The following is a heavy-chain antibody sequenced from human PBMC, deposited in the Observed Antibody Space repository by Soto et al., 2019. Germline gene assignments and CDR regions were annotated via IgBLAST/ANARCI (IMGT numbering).Heavy chain of an antibody. D-gene: IGHD2-8*01. CDR2: IIPIFGTA. Sequence: QVQLVQSGAEVKKPGSSVKVSCKASGGTFSSYAISWVRQAPGQGLECMGGIIPIFGTANYAQKFQGRVTITADESTSTAYMELSSLRSEDTAIFYCAARLMGISNYFGMDVWGQGTTVTVSS. V-gene: IGHV1-69*12. J-gene: IGHJ6*02. CDR3: AARLMGISNYFGMDV. CDR1: GGTFSSYA.